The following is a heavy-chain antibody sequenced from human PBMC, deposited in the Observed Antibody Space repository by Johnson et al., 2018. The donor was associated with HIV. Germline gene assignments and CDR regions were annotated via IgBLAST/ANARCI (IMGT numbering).Heavy chain of an antibody. CDR1: GFTFSSYA. CDR2: MSYDGSSK. Sequence: QVQLVESGGGLVQPGGSLRLSCAASGFTFSSYAMHWVRQAPGKGLEWVAVMSYDGSSKYYADSVKGRFTISRDNSRNTLYLQMNSLRAEDTAVYYCAPQLGIGDAFDIWGQGTMVTVSS. D-gene: IGHD7-27*01. J-gene: IGHJ3*02. V-gene: IGHV3-30*04. CDR3: APQLGIGDAFDI.